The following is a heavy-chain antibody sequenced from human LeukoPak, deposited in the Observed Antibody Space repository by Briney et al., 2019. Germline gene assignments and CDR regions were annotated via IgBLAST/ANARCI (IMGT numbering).Heavy chain of an antibody. Sequence: PSETLSLTCAVSGYSISSGYYWGWIRQPPGKVLEWIGSGFHSGSTSSYPSLKSRVTISVDTSKKQFCLKLSSATAADTAVYYCARGDGSYSDWGQGTLVTVSS. CDR2: GFHSGST. V-gene: IGHV4-38-2*01. CDR1: GYSISSGYY. J-gene: IGHJ4*02. D-gene: IGHD2-15*01. CDR3: ARGDGSYSD.